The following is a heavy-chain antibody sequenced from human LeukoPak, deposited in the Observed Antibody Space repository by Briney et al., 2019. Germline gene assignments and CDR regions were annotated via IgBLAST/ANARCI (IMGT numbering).Heavy chain of an antibody. CDR1: GYRFSNYW. V-gene: IGHV5-51*01. D-gene: IGHD2-15*01. CDR3: ARQEYCSGGSCYTWFDP. Sequence: GESLKISCKGSGYRFSNYWIGWVRHMPGKGLEWMGMIYPGDSDIRYSPSFQGQVTISADKSISTAYLQWSSLKASDTAMYYCARQEYCSGGSCYTWFDPWGQGTLVTVSS. J-gene: IGHJ5*02. CDR2: IYPGDSDI.